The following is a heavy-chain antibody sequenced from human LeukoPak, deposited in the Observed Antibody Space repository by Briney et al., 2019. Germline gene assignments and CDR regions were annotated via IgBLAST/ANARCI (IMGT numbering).Heavy chain of an antibody. CDR3: ARGSGDIRGPFPDYFDP. CDR2: TSYDGTTK. Sequence: GGSLRLSCAASGFTFSSHGMHWVRQAPGKSLEWVAVTSYDGTTKYYADSAKVRFNISRDNSKNTLYLQMNSLRVDDTAVYYCARGSGDIRGPFPDYFDPWGQGTLVTVSS. D-gene: IGHD7-27*01. CDR1: GFTFSSHG. V-gene: IGHV3-30*03. J-gene: IGHJ5*02.